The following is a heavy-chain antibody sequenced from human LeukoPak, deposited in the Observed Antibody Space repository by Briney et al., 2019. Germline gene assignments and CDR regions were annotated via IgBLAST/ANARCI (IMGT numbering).Heavy chain of an antibody. J-gene: IGHJ5*02. V-gene: IGHV4-59*01. CDR1: VGSISNYY. Sequence: SETLSLTCTVSVGSISNYYWSWIRQPPGKGQEWIGDIYYNGSTNYNPSLKSRVSISLDTSRNRFSLKLNSVTAADTAVYFCARHIYYYGSGSYPPSSWFDPWGQGTLVTVSS. CDR3: ARHIYYYGSGSYPPSSWFDP. D-gene: IGHD3-10*01. CDR2: IYYNGST.